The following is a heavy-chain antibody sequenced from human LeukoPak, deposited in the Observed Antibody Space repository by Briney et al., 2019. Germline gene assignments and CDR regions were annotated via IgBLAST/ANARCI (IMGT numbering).Heavy chain of an antibody. CDR1: DNRLTQLP. CDR2: FRPENDVP. V-gene: IGHV1-24*01. D-gene: IGHD3/OR15-3a*01. CDR3: ATLLDSFWSGHSVPPEDY. J-gene: IGHJ4*02. Sequence: ASVTVSCKLSDNRLTQLPMHWVRQAPGQGLEWVGGFRPENDVPVYAQKFQGRVAMTTDTSTDTAYMELWSLKSDDTAVYFCATLLDSFWSGHSVPPEDYWGQGTLVTVSS.